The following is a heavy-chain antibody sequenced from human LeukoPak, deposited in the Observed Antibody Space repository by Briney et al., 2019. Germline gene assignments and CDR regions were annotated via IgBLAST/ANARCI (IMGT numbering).Heavy chain of an antibody. CDR1: GGSFSVYY. CDR3: ARGRIPVVGATTGHAFDI. CDR2: INHSGST. D-gene: IGHD1-26*01. Sequence: SETLSLTCAVYGGSFSVYYWSWIRQPPGKGLEWFGEINHSGSTNYNPSLKSRVTISVDTSKNQFSLKLSSVTAADTAVYYCARGRIPVVGATTGHAFDIWGQGTMVTVSS. V-gene: IGHV4-34*01. J-gene: IGHJ3*02.